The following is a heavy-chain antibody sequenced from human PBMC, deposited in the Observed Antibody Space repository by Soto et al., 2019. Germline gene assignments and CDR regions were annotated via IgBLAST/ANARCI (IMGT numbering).Heavy chain of an antibody. Sequence: GGSLRLSCAASGFTFSSYAMHWVRQAPGKGLEWVAVISYDGSNKYYADSVKGRFTISRDNSKNTLYLQMNSLRAEDTAVYYCAREARTGDAFDIWGQGTMVTVS. D-gene: IGHD7-27*01. CDR1: GFTFSSYA. CDR2: ISYDGSNK. J-gene: IGHJ3*02. CDR3: AREARTGDAFDI. V-gene: IGHV3-30*04.